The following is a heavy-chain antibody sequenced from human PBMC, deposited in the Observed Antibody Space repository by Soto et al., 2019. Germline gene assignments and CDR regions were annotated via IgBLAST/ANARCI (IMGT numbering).Heavy chain of an antibody. Sequence: QLQLQESGSGLVKPSQTLSLTCAVSGGSISSGGYSWSWIRQPPGKGLEWIGYIYHSGSTYYNPSLKSRVTISVDRSKNQFSLKLSSVTAADTAVYYCARGLTYYYDSSGYYYGGPYYFDYWGQGTLVTVSS. CDR2: IYHSGST. J-gene: IGHJ4*02. V-gene: IGHV4-30-2*01. D-gene: IGHD3-22*01. CDR3: ARGLTYYYDSSGYYYGGPYYFDY. CDR1: GGSISSGGYS.